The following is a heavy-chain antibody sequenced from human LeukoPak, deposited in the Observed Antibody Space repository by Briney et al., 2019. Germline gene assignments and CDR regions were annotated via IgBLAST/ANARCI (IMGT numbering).Heavy chain of an antibody. Sequence: ASVKVSCKASGYTFTSYAMHWERQAPGQRLEWMGWINAGNGNTKYSQKFQGRVTITRDTSASTAYMELSSLRSEDTAVYYCARGGAGSYYSAVDYWGQGTLVTVSS. CDR3: ARGGAGSYYSAVDY. V-gene: IGHV1-3*01. CDR1: GYTFTSYA. CDR2: INAGNGNT. J-gene: IGHJ4*02. D-gene: IGHD3-10*01.